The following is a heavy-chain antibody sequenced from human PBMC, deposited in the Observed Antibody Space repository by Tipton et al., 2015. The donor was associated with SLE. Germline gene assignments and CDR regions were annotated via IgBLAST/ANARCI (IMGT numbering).Heavy chain of an antibody. CDR2: IFYSGST. Sequence: TLSLTCAVSGYSISSGYYWGWIRQPPGKGLEWIGYIFYSGSTYYNPSLKSRVTISVDTSKNQFSLKLNSVTAADTAVYYCARERYGAFDIWGQGTMVTVSS. J-gene: IGHJ3*02. CDR3: ARERYGAFDI. D-gene: IGHD1-14*01. CDR1: GYSISSGYY. V-gene: IGHV4-38-2*02.